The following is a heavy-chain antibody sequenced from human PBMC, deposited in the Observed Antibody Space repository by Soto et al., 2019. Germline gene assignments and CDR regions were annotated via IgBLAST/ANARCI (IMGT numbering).Heavy chain of an antibody. CDR3: ERGTVTSGRWFGP. D-gene: IGHD4-17*01. J-gene: IGHJ5*02. Sequence: ASVKVSCKTSGYTFSSYGVVWVRQAPGQGLEWLGWISSLNGNTYYARDFQGRLTMTTNTSATTAYMELRSLRSDDTAVYFCERGTVTSGRWFGPWGQGTLVTVSS. CDR1: GYTFSSYG. V-gene: IGHV1-18*01. CDR2: ISSLNGNT.